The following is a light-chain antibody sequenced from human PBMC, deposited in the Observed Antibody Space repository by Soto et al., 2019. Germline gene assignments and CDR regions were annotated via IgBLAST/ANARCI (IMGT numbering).Light chain of an antibody. Sequence: DIQMTQSPSTLSASVGDRVTITCRASQSISSWLAWYQQKPGKAPTLLIYKASRLESGVPSRLSGSGSGTEFTLTISSLQPDDFATYYCQHPKTFGQGTKVEIK. CDR1: QSISSW. CDR3: QHPKT. V-gene: IGKV1-5*03. CDR2: KAS. J-gene: IGKJ1*01.